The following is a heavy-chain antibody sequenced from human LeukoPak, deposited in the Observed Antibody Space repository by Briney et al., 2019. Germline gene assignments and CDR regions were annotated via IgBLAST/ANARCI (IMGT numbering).Heavy chain of an antibody. CDR2: IYYSGST. CDR1: GGSISSYY. D-gene: IGHD3-10*01. J-gene: IGHJ6*02. V-gene: IGHV4-59*01. Sequence: SETLSLTCTVSGGSISSYYWSWIRQPPGKGLEWIGYIYYSGSTNYNPSLKSRVTISVDTSKNQFSLKLSSVTAADTAVYYCARDWMVHSPNYYYYYGMDVWGQGTTVTASS. CDR3: ARDWMVHSPNYYYYYGMDV.